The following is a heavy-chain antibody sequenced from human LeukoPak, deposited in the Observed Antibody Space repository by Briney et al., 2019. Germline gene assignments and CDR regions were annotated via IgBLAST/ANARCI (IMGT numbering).Heavy chain of an antibody. D-gene: IGHD3-16*01. J-gene: IGHJ4*02. V-gene: IGHV3-48*02. CDR2: ISSSSSTI. CDR1: GFTFSTYA. CDR3: ATDPEGFGGGWRY. Sequence: GGSLRPSCAASGFTFSTYAMNWVRQPPGKGLEWVSYISSSSSTIYYADSVKGRFTISRDKAKNSLYLQMNSLRDEDTAVYYCATDPEGFGGGWRYWGQGTLVTVSS.